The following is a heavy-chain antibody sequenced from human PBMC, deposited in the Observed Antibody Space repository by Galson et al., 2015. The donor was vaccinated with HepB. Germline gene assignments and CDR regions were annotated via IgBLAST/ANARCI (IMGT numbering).Heavy chain of an antibody. CDR2: IIPILGIP. D-gene: IGHD4-23*01. Sequence: SWVRQAPGQGPECMGRIIPILGIPNYAQKFQGRVTITADKSTSTAYMELSSLRSEDTAVYYCARDSDRSATVVTPGWFDPWGQGTLVTVSS. J-gene: IGHJ5*02. CDR3: ARDSDRSATVVTPGWFDP. V-gene: IGHV1-69*04.